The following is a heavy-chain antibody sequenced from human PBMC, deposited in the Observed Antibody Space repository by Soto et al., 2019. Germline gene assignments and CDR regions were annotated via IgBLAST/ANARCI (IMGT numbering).Heavy chain of an antibody. J-gene: IGHJ4*02. V-gene: IGHV4-31*03. CDR2: IYYSGST. Sequence: SETLSLTCTVSGGSISSGGYHWSWIRQHPGKGLEWIGYIYYSGSTYYNPSLKSRVTISVDTSKNQFSLKLSSVTAADTAVYYCPRGSLENFDNWGQGTLVTVSS. CDR1: GGSISSGGYH. CDR3: PRGSLENFDN. D-gene: IGHD1-26*01.